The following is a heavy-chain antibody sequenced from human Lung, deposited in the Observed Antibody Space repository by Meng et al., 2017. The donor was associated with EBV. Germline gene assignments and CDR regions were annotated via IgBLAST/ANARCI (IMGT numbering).Heavy chain of an antibody. V-gene: IGHV3-11*01. CDR1: RFTFSDYY. CDR2: ISSSGSTT. J-gene: IGHJ4*02. CDR3: AREFYGDTGGF. Sequence: VHVLEVVGGLVRPGGSLRLSCSASRFTFSDYYMSWIRQAPGKGLEWISYISSSGSTTYYADSVKGRFTISRDNAKNSLYLQMNSLRAEDTAVYYCAREFYGDTGGFWGRGTLVTVSS. D-gene: IGHD4-17*01.